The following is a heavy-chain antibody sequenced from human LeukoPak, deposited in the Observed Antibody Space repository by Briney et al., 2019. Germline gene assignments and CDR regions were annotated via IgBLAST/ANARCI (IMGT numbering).Heavy chain of an antibody. D-gene: IGHD4/OR15-4a*01. CDR3: ATSMVGLTYDEHFQH. J-gene: IGHJ1*01. V-gene: IGHV3-53*01. CDR1: GFAVSSNH. CDR2: ILNGGST. Sequence: PGGSLRLSCAASGFAVSSNHMNWVRQAPGKGLEWVSVILNGGSTYYADSVKGRFTISRDNSKNTLYLQMNSLRAEDTAVYYCATSMVGLTYDEHFQHWGQGTLVTVSS.